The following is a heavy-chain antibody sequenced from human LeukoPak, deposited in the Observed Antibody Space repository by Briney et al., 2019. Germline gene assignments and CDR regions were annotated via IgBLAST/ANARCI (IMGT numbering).Heavy chain of an antibody. D-gene: IGHD3-22*01. CDR3: AKATSSGRGYYFDS. CDR1: GFTFDDYG. CDR2: INWNGGST. Sequence: PGGSLRLSCAASGFTFDDYGMSWVRQAPGKGLEWVSGINWNGGSTGYADSVKGRFTISRDNAKNSLYLQMNSLRAEDTAVYYCAKATSSGRGYYFDSWGQGTLVTVSS. V-gene: IGHV3-20*04. J-gene: IGHJ4*02.